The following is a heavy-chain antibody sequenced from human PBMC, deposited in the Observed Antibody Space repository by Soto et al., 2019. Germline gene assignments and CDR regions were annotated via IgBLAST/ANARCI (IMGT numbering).Heavy chain of an antibody. CDR2: VKQDGSVT. CDR1: GFNLYSYW. CDR3: ASQRDLGDYDY. Sequence: GGALRHSRVASGFNLYSYWVNRGRQAPGKGLEWVANVKQDGSVTYYVDSVRGRFIISRDNAKNSVYLQMSSLTAEDTAVYDCASQRDLGDYDYWGQGILVTVSS. V-gene: IGHV3-7*01. J-gene: IGHJ4*02. D-gene: IGHD4-17*01.